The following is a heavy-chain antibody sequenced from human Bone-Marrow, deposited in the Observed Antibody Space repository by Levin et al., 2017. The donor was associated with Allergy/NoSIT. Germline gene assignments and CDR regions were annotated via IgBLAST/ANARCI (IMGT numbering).Heavy chain of an antibody. Sequence: SQTLSLTCTVSGDSIGTGGYYWNWIRQHPGKGLEWIGFIYYSGSRYYNPSLQSRLDISLDTSANQFSLRLSSVTAADTAIYYCARGAKGADIGVCDYWGLGTLVTVSS. V-gene: IGHV4-31*03. D-gene: IGHD1-26*01. J-gene: IGHJ4*02. CDR1: GDSIGTGGYY. CDR2: IYYSGSR. CDR3: ARGAKGADIGVCDY.